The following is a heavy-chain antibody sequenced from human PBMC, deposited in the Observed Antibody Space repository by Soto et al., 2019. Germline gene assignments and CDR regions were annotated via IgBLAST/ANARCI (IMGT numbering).Heavy chain of an antibody. CDR3: AKDSGSYGRDAFDI. CDR2: SSGSGGST. CDR1: GFTFSSYA. V-gene: IGHV3-23*01. D-gene: IGHD1-26*01. J-gene: IGHJ3*02. Sequence: PAGSLRLSCAASGFTFSSYAMSWVRQAPGTGLEWVSASSGSGGSTYYADSVKGRFTISRDNSKNTLYLKMNSLRAEYTAVYYCAKDSGSYGRDAFDIWGQGTMVTVSS.